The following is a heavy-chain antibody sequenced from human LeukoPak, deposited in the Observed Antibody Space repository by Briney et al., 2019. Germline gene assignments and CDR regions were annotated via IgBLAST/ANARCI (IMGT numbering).Heavy chain of an antibody. CDR1: GGTFSSYA. CDR2: IIPIFGTA. Sequence: GASVKVSCKASGGTFSSYAISWVRQAPGQGPEWMGGIIPIFGTANYVQKFQGRVTITADESTSTAYMELSSLRSEDTAVYYCARGEPEMATIPFDYWGQGTLVTVSS. CDR3: ARGEPEMATIPFDY. V-gene: IGHV1-69*13. J-gene: IGHJ4*02. D-gene: IGHD5-24*01.